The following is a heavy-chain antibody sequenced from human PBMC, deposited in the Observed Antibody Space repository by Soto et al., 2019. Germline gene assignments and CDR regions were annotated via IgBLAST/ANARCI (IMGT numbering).Heavy chain of an antibody. CDR1: GVSISSGGYF. D-gene: IGHD2-15*01. J-gene: IGHJ4*02. V-gene: IGHV4-61*08. Sequence: PSETLSLTCTVSGVSISSGGYFWSWIRQHPGKGREWIGYISYTGSTNYNPSLKSRVIKTVDTSKNQFSLKLSSVTAVDTAVYYCARHNAVVLYHFDYWGLGTLDTVSS. CDR3: ARHNAVVLYHFDY. CDR2: ISYTGST.